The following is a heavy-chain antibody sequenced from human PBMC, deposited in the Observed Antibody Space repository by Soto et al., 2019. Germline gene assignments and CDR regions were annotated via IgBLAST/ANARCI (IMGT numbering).Heavy chain of an antibody. CDR1: GGSISSGDYY. D-gene: IGHD6-6*01. CDR2: IYYSGST. J-gene: IGHJ6*02. V-gene: IGHV4-30-4*01. CDR3: ARVRQLVRSPNYYYYCGMDV. Sequence: PSETLSLTCTVSGGSISSGDYYWSWIRQPPGKGLEWIGYIYYSGSTYYNPSLKSRVTISVDTSKNQFSLKLSSVTAADTAVYYCARVRQLVRSPNYYYYCGMDVWGQGTTVTVSS.